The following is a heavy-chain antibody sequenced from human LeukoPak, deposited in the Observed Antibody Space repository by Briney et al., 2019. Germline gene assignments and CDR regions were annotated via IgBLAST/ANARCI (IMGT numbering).Heavy chain of an antibody. V-gene: IGHV4-34*01. CDR3: AQLRGYFDL. D-gene: IGHD5-24*01. Sequence: PPETLSLTCAVYGGSFSGYYWSWIRQPPGKGLEWIGEINHSGSTNYNVSLKSRVTISVDTPKNQFSLKLNSVTAADTAVYYCAQLRGYFDLWGRGTLVTVSS. CDR2: INHSGST. J-gene: IGHJ2*01. CDR1: GGSFSGYY.